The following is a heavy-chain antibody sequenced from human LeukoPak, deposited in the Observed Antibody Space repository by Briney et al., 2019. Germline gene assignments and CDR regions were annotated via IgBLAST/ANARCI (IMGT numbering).Heavy chain of an antibody. D-gene: IGHD6-19*01. CDR3: ATIAVARNDAFDI. J-gene: IGHJ3*02. CDR1: EYTFTGYY. V-gene: IGHV1-2*02. CDR2: INPNSGGT. Sequence: ASVKVSCKASEYTFTGYYMHWVRQAPGQGLEWMGWINPNSGGTNYAQKFQGRVTMTRDTSISTAYMELSRLRSDDTAVYYCATIAVARNDAFDIWGQGTMVTVSS.